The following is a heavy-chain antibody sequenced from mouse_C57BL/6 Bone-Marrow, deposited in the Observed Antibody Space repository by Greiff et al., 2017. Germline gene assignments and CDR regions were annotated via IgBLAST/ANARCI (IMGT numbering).Heavy chain of an antibody. D-gene: IGHD2-3*01. CDR3: ARLGYYDYAIDY. Sequence: EVKLVESGGGLVQPGGSLKLSCAASGFTFSDYGMAWVRQAPRQGPEWVAFISNLAYSIYYADTVKGRFTISRENAKNTLYLEMSSLRSEDTAMYYCARLGYYDYAIDYWGQGTSVTVSS. CDR1: GFTFSDYG. V-gene: IGHV5-15*04. J-gene: IGHJ4*01. CDR2: ISNLAYSI.